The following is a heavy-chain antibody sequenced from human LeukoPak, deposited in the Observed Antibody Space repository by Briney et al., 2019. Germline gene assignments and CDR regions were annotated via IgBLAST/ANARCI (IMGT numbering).Heavy chain of an antibody. CDR1: GVTVSSNS. Sequence: GGSLRLSCTVSGVTVSSNSMSRVRQAPGKGLEWVSFIYSGGNTHNSDSAKGRFTISRDNSKNTLYLQTNTLSAEDTGVYYWARRAGDYSHPYDYWGQGTRVTVS. J-gene: IGHJ4*02. CDR3: ARRAGDYSHPYDY. CDR2: IYSGGNT. V-gene: IGHV3-53*01. D-gene: IGHD3-22*01.